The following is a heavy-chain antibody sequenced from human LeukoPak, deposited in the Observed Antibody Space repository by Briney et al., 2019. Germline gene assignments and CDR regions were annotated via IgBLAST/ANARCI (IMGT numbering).Heavy chain of an antibody. V-gene: IGHV3-48*01. CDR1: GFTFSTRT. D-gene: IGHD1-26*01. CDR3: AKDEGSSGLMY. Sequence: GGSLRLSCAASGFTFSTRTMNWVRQAPGKGLEWVSYISSSGSTIYYADSVKGRFTISRDNSKNTLYLQMNSLRAEDTAVYYCAKDEGSSGLMYWGQGTLVTVSS. J-gene: IGHJ4*02. CDR2: ISSSGSTI.